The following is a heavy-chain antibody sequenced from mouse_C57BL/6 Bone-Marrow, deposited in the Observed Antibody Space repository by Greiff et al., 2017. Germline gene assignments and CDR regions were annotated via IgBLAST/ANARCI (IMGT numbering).Heavy chain of an antibody. D-gene: IGHD1-1*01. J-gene: IGHJ3*01. CDR2: IYPGSGST. Sequence: QVQLQQSGAELVKPGASVKMSCKASGYTFTSYWITWVKQRPGQGLEWIGDIYPGSGSTNYNEKFKSKATLTVDTSSSTAYMQLSSLTSEDSAVYYCARDGGYYGSSSFAYWGQGTLVTVSA. CDR1: GYTFTSYW. V-gene: IGHV1-55*01. CDR3: ARDGGYYGSSSFAY.